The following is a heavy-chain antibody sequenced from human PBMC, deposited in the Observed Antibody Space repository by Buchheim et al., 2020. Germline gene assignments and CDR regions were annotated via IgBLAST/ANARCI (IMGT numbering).Heavy chain of an antibody. CDR3: ARKSMIVGDGWPDY. CDR2: VYPGDSDT. CDR1: GYSFTNYW. D-gene: IGHD2-21*01. Sequence: EVQLVQSGAEVKKPGESLKISCKGSGYSFTNYWIGWVRQMPGKGLEWMGIVYPGDSDTRYSPSFQGQVTIPVAKSISTAYLQLSSLKASDTAMYFCARKSMIVGDGWPDYWGQGT. V-gene: IGHV5-51*01. J-gene: IGHJ4*01.